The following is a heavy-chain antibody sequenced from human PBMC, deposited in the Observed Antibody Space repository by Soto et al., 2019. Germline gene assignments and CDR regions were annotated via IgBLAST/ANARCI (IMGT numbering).Heavy chain of an antibody. V-gene: IGHV6-1*01. CDR2: TYYRSKWYN. Sequence: TPPLSLTCVRSGDSVSSNSAAWNLIRQSPSRGLDWLGRTYYRSKWYNDYAVSVKSRITINPDTSKNQFSLQLNSVTPEDTAVYYCARSGGEEIAVAGLNWFDPWGQGILVTVSS. D-gene: IGHD6-19*01. J-gene: IGHJ5*02. CDR3: ARSGGEEIAVAGLNWFDP. CDR1: GDSVSSNSAA.